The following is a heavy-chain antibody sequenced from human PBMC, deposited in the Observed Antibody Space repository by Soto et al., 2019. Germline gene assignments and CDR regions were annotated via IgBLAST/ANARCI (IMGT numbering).Heavy chain of an antibody. J-gene: IGHJ5*02. CDR2: IYNSGIT. V-gene: IGHV4-30-4*01. Sequence: PSETLSLTSPVSGGTIISGDYSWSWVRKSPGKGLEWIGHIYNSGITYYNPSLKSRVVISIDTSRNQFSLRLNSLTAADRTVYFCARGVTVFGLVSRFWFDPWGQGTVVTVSS. CDR1: GGTIISGDYS. D-gene: IGHD3-3*01. CDR3: ARGVTVFGLVSRFWFDP.